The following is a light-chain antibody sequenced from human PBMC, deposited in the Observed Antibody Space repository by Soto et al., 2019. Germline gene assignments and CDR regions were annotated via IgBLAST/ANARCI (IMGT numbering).Light chain of an antibody. J-gene: IGKJ4*01. Sequence: DIKLTQSPSFLSASVGDRVTITCRASQGLSSSLAWYQQRPGKAPQLLIYPASTLQSGVPARFSGSGSGTEFTLTISSLQSEDFATYYCQQLNAYPLTFGGGTKVDIK. CDR3: QQLNAYPLT. V-gene: IGKV1-9*01. CDR1: QGLSSS. CDR2: PAS.